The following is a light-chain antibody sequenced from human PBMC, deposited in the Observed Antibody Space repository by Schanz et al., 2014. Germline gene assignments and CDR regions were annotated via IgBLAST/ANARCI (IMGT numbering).Light chain of an antibody. CDR2: DAS. J-gene: IGKJ4*01. CDR3: QQFGSSPLT. Sequence: EIVLTQSPATLSLSPGERATLSCRASQSVSSYLAWYQQKPGQAPRLLIYDASNRATGIPARFSGSGSGTEFTLTISSLEPEDVAVYYCQQFGSSPLTFGAGTKVEIK. V-gene: IGKV3-11*01. CDR1: QSVSSY.